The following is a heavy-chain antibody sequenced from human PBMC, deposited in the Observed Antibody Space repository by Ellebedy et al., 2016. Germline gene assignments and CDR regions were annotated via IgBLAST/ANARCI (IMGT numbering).Heavy chain of an antibody. V-gene: IGHV1-18*01. CDR3: LKVTPKGWDDVGD. J-gene: IGHJ4*02. CDR1: GYTFNTYG. D-gene: IGHD3-16*01. CDR2: ISAYNGDT. Sequence: ASVKVSXXASGYTFNTYGLGWVRQAPGQGLEWMGWISAYNGDTKYAQKFQGRVTMTTDRSKSTAYMDLTGLRFDDTAVYYCLKVTPKGWDDVGDWGPGTLITVSS.